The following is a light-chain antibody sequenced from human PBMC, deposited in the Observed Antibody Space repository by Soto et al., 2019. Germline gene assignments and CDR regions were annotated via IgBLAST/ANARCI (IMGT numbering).Light chain of an antibody. J-gene: IGLJ3*02. Sequence: QSVLTQPPSVSGAPGQRVTISCTGSSTNIGAGYGVHWYQQRPGTAPKLLLSGDSNRPSGVPDRFSGSRSGTSASLAITGLQAEDEADYYCQTFDSSLTISWVFGGGTKLTVL. CDR3: QTFDSSLTISWV. CDR1: STNIGAGYG. CDR2: GDS. V-gene: IGLV1-40*01.